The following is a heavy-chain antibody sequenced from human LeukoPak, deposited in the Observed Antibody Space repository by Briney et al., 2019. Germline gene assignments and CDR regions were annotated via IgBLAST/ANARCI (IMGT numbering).Heavy chain of an antibody. Sequence: SETLSLTCTVSGCSIRSHYWSWLRQPPGKGLEWFGYIYYSGRTNYNPSLKSRVTISVDTSKHQFSLKLSSVTAADTAVYYCARDRGDYDSSGYYGYFDYWGQGALVTVSS. J-gene: IGHJ4*02. V-gene: IGHV4-59*11. CDR1: GCSIRSHY. D-gene: IGHD3-22*01. CDR2: IYYSGRT. CDR3: ARDRGDYDSSGYYGYFDY.